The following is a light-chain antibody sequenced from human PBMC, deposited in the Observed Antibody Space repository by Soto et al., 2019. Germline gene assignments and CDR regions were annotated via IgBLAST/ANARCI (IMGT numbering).Light chain of an antibody. CDR1: QSVSSN. CDR2: GAS. CDR3: QQLSNWPVT. V-gene: IGKV3-15*01. J-gene: IGKJ2*01. Sequence: EIVMTQSPATLSVSPGERATLSCRASQSVSSNLAWYQQKPGQAPRLLIYGASTRATGIPARFSGSGSGTEFTLTISSLQSEDFAVYYCQQLSNWPVTFGQGTKVEIK.